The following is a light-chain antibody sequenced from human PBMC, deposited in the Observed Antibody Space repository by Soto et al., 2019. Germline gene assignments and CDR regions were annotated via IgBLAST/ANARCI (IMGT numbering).Light chain of an antibody. CDR2: GNN. J-gene: IGLJ3*02. Sequence: QSVLTQPPSVSGAPGQRVTISCTESSSNIGAGYDVHWYQQLPGTAPKLLIFGNNYRPSGVPDRFSGSKSGTSASLAITGLQAEDEADYYCHSYDSSLSASVFGGGTQLTVL. CDR1: SSNIGAGYD. CDR3: HSYDSSLSASV. V-gene: IGLV1-40*01.